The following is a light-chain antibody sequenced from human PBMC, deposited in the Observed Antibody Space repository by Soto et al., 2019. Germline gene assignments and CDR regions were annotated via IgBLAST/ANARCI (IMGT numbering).Light chain of an antibody. Sequence: QSVLTQPPSVSAAPGQKVTISCSVSSSNIGNNYVSWYQQLPGTAPKLLIYDNNKRPSGIPDRFSGSKSGTSATLGITGLQTGDEADYYCGTWDSSLSARVFGTGTKVTV. V-gene: IGLV1-51*01. CDR1: SSNIGNNY. CDR3: GTWDSSLSARV. CDR2: DNN. J-gene: IGLJ1*01.